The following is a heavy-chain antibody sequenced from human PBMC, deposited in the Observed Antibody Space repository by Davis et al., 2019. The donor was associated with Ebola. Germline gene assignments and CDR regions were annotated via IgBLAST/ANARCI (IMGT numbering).Heavy chain of an antibody. CDR1: GNSFTSHW. J-gene: IGHJ3*02. D-gene: IGHD1-20*01. CDR2: IYTGDSDT. CDR3: ATLRRTITGMDDGFDI. V-gene: IGHV5-51*01. Sequence: GGSLRLSCKDSGNSFTSHWIGWVRQMPGKGLDWMGIIYTGDSDTRYSPSFRGQVTISADKSIKTAFLQWSSLKASDTAIYYCATLRRTITGMDDGFDIWGQGTMVTVSS.